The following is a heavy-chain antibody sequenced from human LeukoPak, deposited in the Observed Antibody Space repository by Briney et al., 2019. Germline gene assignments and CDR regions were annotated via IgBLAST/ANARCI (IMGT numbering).Heavy chain of an antibody. J-gene: IGHJ5*02. Sequence: GGSLRLSCAASGLTFSDYYMSWIRQAPGKGLEWVSYISSSSSYTNDADSEKRRFTISRDNGKNSLYLQMNSLRAEDTAVYYCARDYDILTGFKNWFDPWGEGTLVTVSS. D-gene: IGHD3-9*01. V-gene: IGHV3-11*05. CDR3: ARDYDILTGFKNWFDP. CDR1: GLTFSDYY. CDR2: ISSSSSYT.